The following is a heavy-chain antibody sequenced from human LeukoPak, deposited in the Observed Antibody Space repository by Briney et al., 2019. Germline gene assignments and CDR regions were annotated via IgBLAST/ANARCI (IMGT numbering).Heavy chain of an antibody. Sequence: ASVKVSCKTSGYTFSSYGVSWVRQAPGQGLEWVGWISAYNGHTNYAQKLQGRVTMTTDTSTSTAYMELRSLRADDTAVYYCARDSRAHGWYFDYWGQGTLVTVSS. V-gene: IGHV1-18*01. J-gene: IGHJ4*02. CDR2: ISAYNGHT. CDR1: GYTFSSYG. CDR3: ARDSRAHGWYFDY. D-gene: IGHD6-19*01.